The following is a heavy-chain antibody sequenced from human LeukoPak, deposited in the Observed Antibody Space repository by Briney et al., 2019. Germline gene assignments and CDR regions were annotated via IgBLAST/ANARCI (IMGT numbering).Heavy chain of an antibody. V-gene: IGHV3-48*03. D-gene: IGHD4/OR15-4a*01. CDR2: ISSSGSTI. CDR3: AKGENDYHYYYYMDV. J-gene: IGHJ6*03. CDR1: GFTFSSYE. Sequence: GGSLRLSCAASGFTFSSYEMNWVRQAPGKGLEWVSYISSSGSTIYYADSVKGRFTISRDNSKNTLYLQMNSLRADDTAVYYCAKGENDYHYYYYMDVWGKGTTVTISS.